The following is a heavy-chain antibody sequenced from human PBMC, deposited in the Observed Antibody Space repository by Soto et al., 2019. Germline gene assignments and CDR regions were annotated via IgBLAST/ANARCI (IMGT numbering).Heavy chain of an antibody. CDR1: GLTFSSYG. CDR2: ISYDGSNK. Sequence: QVHLVESGGGVVQPGRSLRLSCAASGLTFSSYGMHWVRQAPGKGLEWVAVISYDGSNKYYADSVKGRFTISRDNSKNTLYLQMNSLRAEDTAVYYCAKDAVAGNIDYWGQGTLVTVSS. D-gene: IGHD6-19*01. V-gene: IGHV3-30*18. CDR3: AKDAVAGNIDY. J-gene: IGHJ4*02.